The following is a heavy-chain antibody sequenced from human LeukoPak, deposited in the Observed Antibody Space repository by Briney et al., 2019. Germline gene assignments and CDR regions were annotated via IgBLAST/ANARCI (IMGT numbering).Heavy chain of an antibody. CDR3: ARAPGYYGSGSPYFDY. J-gene: IGHJ4*02. V-gene: IGHV4-30-2*01. Sequence: SETLSLTCAVSGGSISSGDNSWSWIRQPPGKGLEWIGYIYHSGSTYYNPSLKSRVTISVDRSKDQFPLKLTSVTAADTTVYYCARAPGYYGSGSPYFDYWGQGTLVTVSS. CDR2: IYHSGST. D-gene: IGHD3-10*01. CDR1: GGSISSGDNS.